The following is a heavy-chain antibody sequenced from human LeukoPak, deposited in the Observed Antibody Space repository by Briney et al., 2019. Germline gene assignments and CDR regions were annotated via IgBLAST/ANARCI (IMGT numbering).Heavy chain of an antibody. CDR1: GYTFTSYG. CDR2: ISAYNGNT. V-gene: IGHV1-18*01. J-gene: IGHJ5*02. D-gene: IGHD3-22*01. Sequence: ASVKVSCKASGYTFTSYGISWVRQAPGQGLEWMGWISAYNGNTNYAPKLQGRVTMTTDTSTSTAYMELRSLRSDDTAVYYRARESYYDSSGSNWFDPWGQGTLVTVSS. CDR3: ARESYYDSSGSNWFDP.